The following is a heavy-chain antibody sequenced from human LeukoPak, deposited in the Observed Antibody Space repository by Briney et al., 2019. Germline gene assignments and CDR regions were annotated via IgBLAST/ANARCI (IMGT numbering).Heavy chain of an antibody. CDR2: IYTSGST. J-gene: IGHJ4*02. V-gene: IGHV4-61*02. Sequence: SQTLPLTCTVSADSLNSGGYYWSWIRQPAGKGLEWIGRIYTSGSTNYNPSLKSRVTISVDTSKNQFSLKLSSVTAADTAVYYCATDHYYGSGSYYNWGQGTLVTVSS. CDR3: ATDHYYGSGSYYN. D-gene: IGHD3-10*01. CDR1: ADSLNSGGYY.